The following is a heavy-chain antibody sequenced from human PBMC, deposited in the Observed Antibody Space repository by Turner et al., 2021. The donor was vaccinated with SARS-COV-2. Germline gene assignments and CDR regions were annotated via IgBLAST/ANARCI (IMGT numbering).Heavy chain of an antibody. J-gene: IGHJ4*02. D-gene: IGHD4-17*01. Sequence: EVHLVESGGGLVQPGGSLGLSCAASGFAVSNNYMSWVRQAAGKGLEWVSLIYSGGSTYYADSVTGRFTISRDNSKNTLYLKMNSLRAEDTAGYYCATRMTTLPQWGQGTLVTVSS. CDR1: GFAVSNNY. V-gene: IGHV3-66*01. CDR2: IYSGGST. CDR3: ATRMTTLPQ.